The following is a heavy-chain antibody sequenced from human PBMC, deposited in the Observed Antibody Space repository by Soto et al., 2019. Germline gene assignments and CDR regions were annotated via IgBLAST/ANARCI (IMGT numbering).Heavy chain of an antibody. CDR1: GYTFTNYH. V-gene: IGHV1-46*01. D-gene: IGHD6-19*01. CDR2: INPNGGST. Sequence: QVQVVKSGAEVKKPGASVKVSCKTSGYTFTNYHVHWGRQAPGQGLEWMGAINPNGGSTTYAQHLQGRVTMTSDSSTSTVYMEMGSLRSDDSAVYYCALPKNTLGWYNFWGQGTLVTVS. J-gene: IGHJ4*02. CDR3: ALPKNTLGWYNF.